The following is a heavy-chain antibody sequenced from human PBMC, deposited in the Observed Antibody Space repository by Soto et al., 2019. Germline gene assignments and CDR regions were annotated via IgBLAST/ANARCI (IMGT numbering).Heavy chain of an antibody. V-gene: IGHV3-21*04. CDR2: ISSKSNYV. CDR3: AKYIPGGSSWYTAFDY. Sequence: GGSLRLSCAASGFPFSSSHTMNWVRQAPGKGLEWGSSISSKSNYVYYADSVKGRFTISRDNSKNTLYLQMNSLRAEDTAVYYCAKYIPGGSSWYTAFDYWGQGTLVTVSS. CDR1: GFPFSSSHT. J-gene: IGHJ4*02. D-gene: IGHD6-13*01.